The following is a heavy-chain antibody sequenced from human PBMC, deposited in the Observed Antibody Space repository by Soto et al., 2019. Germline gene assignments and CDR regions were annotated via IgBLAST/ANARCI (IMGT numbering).Heavy chain of an antibody. Sequence: ASVKVSCKVSGYTLTELSMHWVRQAPGKGLEWMGGFDPEDGETIYAQKFQGRVTMTEDTSTDTAYMELSSLRSDDTAVYYCARVSPVQAAADDWGQGTMVTVSS. V-gene: IGHV1-24*01. CDR1: GYTLTELS. J-gene: IGHJ3*01. D-gene: IGHD6-13*01. CDR3: ARVSPVQAAADD. CDR2: FDPEDGET.